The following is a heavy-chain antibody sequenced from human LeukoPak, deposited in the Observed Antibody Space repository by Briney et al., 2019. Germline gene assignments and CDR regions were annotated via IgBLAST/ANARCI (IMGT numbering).Heavy chain of an antibody. Sequence: ASVKVSCKASGYTFTGYYINWVRQALGQGLEWMGWINPNSGGTNYAQKFQGRVTMTRDTSISTAYMELSRLRSDDTAVYYRAREIPPYYYDSSSYANWFDPWGQGTLVTVSS. CDR3: AREIPPYYYDSSSYANWFDP. CDR2: INPNSGGT. D-gene: IGHD3-22*01. J-gene: IGHJ5*02. V-gene: IGHV1-2*02. CDR1: GYTFTGYY.